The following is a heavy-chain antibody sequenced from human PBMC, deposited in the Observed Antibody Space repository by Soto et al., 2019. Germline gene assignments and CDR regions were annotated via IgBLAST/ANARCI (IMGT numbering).Heavy chain of an antibody. CDR1: GFTFSSYA. CDR3: AKKPTVTGRSFQY. D-gene: IGHD4-17*01. J-gene: IGHJ3*01. CDR2: ISGSGGST. V-gene: IGHV3-23*01. Sequence: EVQLLESGGGLVQPGGSLRLSCAASGFTFSSYAMSWVRQAPGKGLEWVSAISGSGGSTYSADSVKGRFTISRDNSQKQLLLEINRLRGEGPAVYLCAKKPTVTGRSFQYWGQGTMVTVSS.